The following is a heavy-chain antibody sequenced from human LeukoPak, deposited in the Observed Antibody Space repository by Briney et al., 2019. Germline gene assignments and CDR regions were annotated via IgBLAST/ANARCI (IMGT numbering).Heavy chain of an antibody. CDR3: ARVYYGSGPAPQFDY. CDR2: IIPIFGTA. D-gene: IGHD3-10*01. V-gene: IGHV1-69*13. Sequence: GASVTVSCTASGGTFSSYAISWVRQAPGQGLEWMGGIIPIFGTANYAQKFQGRVTITADESTSTAYMELSSLRSEDTAVYYCARVYYGSGPAPQFDYWGQGTLVTVSS. CDR1: GGTFSSYA. J-gene: IGHJ4*02.